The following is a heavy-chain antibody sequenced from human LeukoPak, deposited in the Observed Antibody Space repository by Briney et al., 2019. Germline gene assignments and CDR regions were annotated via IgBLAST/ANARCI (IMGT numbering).Heavy chain of an antibody. CDR3: AGDYGGDFDY. V-gene: IGHV4-39*02. Sequence: PSETLSLTCTVSGGSINSSSYYWGWIRRPPGKGLEWIGSIFYSGSTYYNPSLKSRVTISVDTSKNQFSLKLSSVTAADTAVYYCAGDYGGDFDYWGQGTLVTVSS. CDR2: IFYSGST. J-gene: IGHJ4*02. CDR1: GGSINSSSYY. D-gene: IGHD4-23*01.